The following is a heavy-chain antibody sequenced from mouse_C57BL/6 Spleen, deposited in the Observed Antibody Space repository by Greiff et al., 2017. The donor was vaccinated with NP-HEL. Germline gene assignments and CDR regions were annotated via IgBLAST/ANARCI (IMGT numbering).Heavy chain of an antibody. CDR1: GYTFTSYW. CDR3: ARRGYYGTAWFAY. J-gene: IGHJ3*01. Sequence: QVQLQQPGAELVMPGASVKLSCKASGYTFTSYWMHWVKQRPGQGLEWIGEIDPSNSYPNYNQKFKGKSTLTVDKSSSTAYMQLSSLTSEDSAVDDCARRGYYGTAWFAYWGQGTRVTVAA. CDR2: IDPSNSYP. V-gene: IGHV1-69*01. D-gene: IGHD1-1*01.